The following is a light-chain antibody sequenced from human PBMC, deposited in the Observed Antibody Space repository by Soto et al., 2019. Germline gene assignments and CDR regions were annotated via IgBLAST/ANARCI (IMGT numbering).Light chain of an antibody. J-gene: IGLJ3*02. CDR2: NNN. CDR3: AAWDASLNGWV. CDR1: SSDVGGYNY. V-gene: IGLV2-14*01. Sequence: QSALTQPASVSGSPGQSITISCTGTSSDVGGYNYVSWYQQHPGTAPKLLIYNNNQRPSGVPDRFSGSTSGTSASLAISGLQSGDEADYYCAAWDASLNGWVFGGGTKRTVL.